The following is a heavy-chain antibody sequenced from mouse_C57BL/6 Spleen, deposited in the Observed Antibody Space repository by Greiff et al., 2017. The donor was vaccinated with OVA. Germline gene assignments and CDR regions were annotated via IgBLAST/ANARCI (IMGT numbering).Heavy chain of an antibody. CDR1: GYTFTSYW. CDR3: ARKRTTMVTSYWYFDV. CDR2: IDPSDSYT. Sequence: QVHVKQPGAELVMPGASVKLSCKASGYTFTSYWMHWVKQRPGQGLEWIGEIDPSDSYTNYNQKFKGKSTLTVDKSSSTAYMQLSSLTSEDSAVYYCARKRTTMVTSYWYFDVWGTGTTVTVSS. V-gene: IGHV1-69*01. D-gene: IGHD2-2*01. J-gene: IGHJ1*03.